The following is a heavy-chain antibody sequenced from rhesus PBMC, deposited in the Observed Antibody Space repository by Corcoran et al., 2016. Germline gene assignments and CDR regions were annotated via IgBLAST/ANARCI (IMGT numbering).Heavy chain of an antibody. CDR2: INGSSGST. D-gene: IGHD5-24*01. J-gene: IGHJ4*01. Sequence: QVQLQESGPGLVKPSETLSLTCAVSGVSVSSRNWWSWIRQPPGKGLEWIGYINGSSGSTYSNPSLKRRVTMSTDTSKNQFSLKLSSVTDADTAVYYCARSGYSSSIDYWGQGVLVTVSS. V-gene: IGHV4-65*01. CDR1: GVSVSSRNW. CDR3: ARSGYSSSIDY.